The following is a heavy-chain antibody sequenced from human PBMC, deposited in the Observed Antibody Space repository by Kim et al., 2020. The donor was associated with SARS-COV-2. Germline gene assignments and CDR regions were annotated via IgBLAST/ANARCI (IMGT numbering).Heavy chain of an antibody. J-gene: IGHJ4*01. D-gene: IGHD3-10*01. CDR2: ISGSGGST. Sequence: GGSLRLSCAASGFTFSSYAMSWVRQAPGKGLEWVSDISGSGGSTYYADSVKGRFTISRDNSKNTLYLQMNSLRAEDTAVYYCAKDSYYYGSGSYYNRRFDYWGQEPWSPSPQ. CDR3: AKDSYYYGSGSYYNRRFDY. V-gene: IGHV3-23*01. CDR1: GFTFSSYA.